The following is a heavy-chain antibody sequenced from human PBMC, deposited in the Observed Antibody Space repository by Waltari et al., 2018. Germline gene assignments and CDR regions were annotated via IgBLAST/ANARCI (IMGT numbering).Heavy chain of an antibody. CDR3: ARDIAYCEADCPPWD. Sequence: QVQLVESGGGAVQSGTSLRLSCAASQFTFSSYGMHWVPQAPGKGLEWVAVIWYDGSKKYYAASLEGRFIISRDNSKNTLYLQMNSLRVEDTAFYYCARDIAYCEADCPPWDWGQGTLVTVSS. V-gene: IGHV3-33*01. CDR2: IWYDGSKK. CDR1: QFTFSSYG. J-gene: IGHJ4*02. D-gene: IGHD2-21*02.